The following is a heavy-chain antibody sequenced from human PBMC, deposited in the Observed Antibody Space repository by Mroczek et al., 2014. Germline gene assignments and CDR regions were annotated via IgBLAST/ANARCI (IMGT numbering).Heavy chain of an antibody. CDR3: ARGIAAAVTYYYYGMDV. D-gene: IGHD6-13*01. Sequence: SGAEVKKPGASVKVSCKASGYTFTGYYMHWVRQAPGQGLEWMGWINPNSGGTNYAQKFQGRVTMTRDTSISTAYMELSRLRSDDTAVYYCARGIAAAVTYYYYGMDVWGQGDHGHRLL. V-gene: IGHV1-2*02. CDR2: INPNSGGT. CDR1: GYTFTGYY. J-gene: IGHJ6*02.